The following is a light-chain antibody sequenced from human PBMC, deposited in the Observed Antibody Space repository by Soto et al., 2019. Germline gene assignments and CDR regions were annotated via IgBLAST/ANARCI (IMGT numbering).Light chain of an antibody. Sequence: FMLTQPHSGSESPGKTVTISCTRSSGSIASNYVQWYQQRPGSAPTTVIYEDNQRPSGVPDRFSGSIDSSSNSASLTISGLKTEDEADYYCQSYDSSNPYVVFGGGTKLTVL. J-gene: IGLJ2*01. V-gene: IGLV6-57*04. CDR2: EDN. CDR1: SGSIASNY. CDR3: QSYDSSNPYVV.